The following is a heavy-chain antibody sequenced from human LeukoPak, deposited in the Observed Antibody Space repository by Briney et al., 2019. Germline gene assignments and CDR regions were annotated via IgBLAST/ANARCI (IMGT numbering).Heavy chain of an antibody. CDR2: INQDGSQK. J-gene: IGHJ4*02. CDR1: GFTFSSYW. Sequence: GGSLRLSCAASGFTFSSYWMSWVRQAPGKGLEWVANINQDGSQKYHVDSVKGRFTISRDNAKKSLYLQMNSLRAEDTAVYYCGRVGAYYGSGSYSDYWGQGTLVTVSS. CDR3: GRVGAYYGSGSYSDY. V-gene: IGHV3-7*01. D-gene: IGHD3-10*01.